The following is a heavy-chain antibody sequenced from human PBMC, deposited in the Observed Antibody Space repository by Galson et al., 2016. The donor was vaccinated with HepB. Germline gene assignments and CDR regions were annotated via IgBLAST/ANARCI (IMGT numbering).Heavy chain of an antibody. CDR3: ARRGPPTVQLVQRIFDY. CDR1: AGSISGTTYY. V-gene: IGHV4-39*01. J-gene: IGHJ4*02. Sequence: SETLSLTCTVSAGSISGTTYYWGWIRQPPGKGLEYIGSVYYNGITYYSPSLKSRVTMSVDTSKNQSFLKLTSVTAADTAVYYCARRGPPTVQLVQRIFDYWGQGTLVTVSS. D-gene: IGHD1-1*01. CDR2: VYYNGIT.